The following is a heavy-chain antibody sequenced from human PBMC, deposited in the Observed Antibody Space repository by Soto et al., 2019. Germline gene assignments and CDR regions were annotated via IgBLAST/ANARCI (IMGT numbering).Heavy chain of an antibody. CDR1: GFTFSSYS. J-gene: IGHJ3*02. V-gene: IGHV3-21*01. D-gene: IGHD4-17*01. CDR3: ARDRAGATVTTPIDAFDI. Sequence: GGSLRLSCAASGFTFSSYSMNWVRQAPGKGLEWVSSISSSSSYIYYADSVKGRFTISRDNAKNSLYLQMNSLRAEDTAVYYCARDRAGATVTTPIDAFDIWGQGTMVTVSS. CDR2: ISSSSSYI.